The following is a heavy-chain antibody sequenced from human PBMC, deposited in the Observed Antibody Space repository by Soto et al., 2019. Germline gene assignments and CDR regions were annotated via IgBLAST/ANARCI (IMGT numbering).Heavy chain of an antibody. CDR1: GGSISSYY. CDR3: ARGVDRVAMVSCY. CDR2: IYYSGST. Sequence: QVQLQESGPGLVKPSETLSLTCTVSGGSISSYYWSWIREPPGKGLEWIGYIYYSGSTNYNPSLKCGVTSSVDTSIGMYDLKLSSVAAAVTVLYYCARGVDRVAMVSCYCSQGTLVTVSS. V-gene: IGHV4-59*01. D-gene: IGHD5-18*01. J-gene: IGHJ4*02.